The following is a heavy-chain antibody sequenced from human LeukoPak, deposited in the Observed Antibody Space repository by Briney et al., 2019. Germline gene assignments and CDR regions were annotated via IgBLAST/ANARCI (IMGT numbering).Heavy chain of an antibody. J-gene: IGHJ4*02. CDR3: AREAGSGSYEYYFDY. CDR1: GYTFTSYA. CDR2: INAGNGNT. V-gene: IGHV1-3*01. Sequence: GASVKVSCKASGYTFTSYAMHWVRQAPGQRLEWMGWINAGNGNTKYSQKFQGRVTITRDTSASTAYMELSSLRSEDTAVYYCAREAGSGSYEYYFDYWGQGTLVTVSS. D-gene: IGHD1-26*01.